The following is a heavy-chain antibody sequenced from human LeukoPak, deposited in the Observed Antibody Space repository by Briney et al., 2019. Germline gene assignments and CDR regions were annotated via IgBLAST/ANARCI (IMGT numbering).Heavy chain of an antibody. CDR2: INSDGRSI. J-gene: IGHJ4*02. D-gene: IGHD2-8*01. V-gene: IGHV3-74*01. CDR3: AREVSGTSDY. Sequence: PGGSLRLSCAASGFTFSSYWMHWVRQAPGEGLGWVSRINSDGRSISYADSVKGRFTISRDIAKNTLYLQMDSLRAEDTAVYYCAREVSGTSDYWGQGTLVTVSS. CDR1: GFTFSSYW.